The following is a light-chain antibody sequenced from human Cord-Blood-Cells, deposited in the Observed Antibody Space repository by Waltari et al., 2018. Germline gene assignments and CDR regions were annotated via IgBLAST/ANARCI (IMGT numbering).Light chain of an antibody. Sequence: DIQMTQSPSYLSASVGDSVTITCPASQSISSYLNWYQQKPGKAPKLLIYAASSLQSGVPSRFSGSGSGTDFTLTISSLQPEDFATYYCQQSYSTPYTFGQGTKLEIK. CDR3: QQSYSTPYT. CDR2: AAS. V-gene: IGKV1-39*01. CDR1: QSISSY. J-gene: IGKJ2*01.